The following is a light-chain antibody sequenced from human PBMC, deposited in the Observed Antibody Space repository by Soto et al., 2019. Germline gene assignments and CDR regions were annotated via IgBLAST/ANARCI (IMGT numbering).Light chain of an antibody. J-gene: IGLJ1*01. Sequence: QSALTQPPSASGSPGQSVAISCTGTSSDVGGYNYVSWYQQYPGKAPKLIMYEVTKRPSGVPDRFSGSKSGNTASLTVSGLQAEDEADYHCCSYVGSNNYVFGTGTKVTVL. CDR1: SSDVGGYNY. V-gene: IGLV2-8*01. CDR2: EVT. CDR3: CSYVGSNNYV.